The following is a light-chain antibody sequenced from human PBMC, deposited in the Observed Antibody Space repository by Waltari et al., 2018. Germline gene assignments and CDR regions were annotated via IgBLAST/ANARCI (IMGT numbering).Light chain of an antibody. CDR3: QMYVRLPAT. J-gene: IGKJ1*01. CDR1: QSVGRS. CDR2: DAS. Sequence: EIVLTQSPDTLSLSPGERATLSCRASQSVGRSLTWYQQRHGQAPRLLIYDASTRATGIPDRFSGGGSGTDFSLTISRLEPEDFAVYYCQMYVRLPATFGQGTKVEI. V-gene: IGKV3-20*01.